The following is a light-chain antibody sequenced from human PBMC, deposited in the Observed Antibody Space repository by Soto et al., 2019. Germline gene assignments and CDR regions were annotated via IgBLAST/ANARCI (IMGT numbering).Light chain of an antibody. J-gene: IGKJ5*01. V-gene: IGKV3-20*01. CDR1: QSVSSNY. CDR2: GAS. CDR3: QQYGNSPPET. Sequence: ETVLTQAPGTLSLSPGERATLSCRAIQSVSSNYLAWYQQKPGQAPRLLIYGASSRATGIPDRFSGSGSGTDFTLTISRLEPEDFAVYYCQQYGNSPPETFGHGTRLEIK.